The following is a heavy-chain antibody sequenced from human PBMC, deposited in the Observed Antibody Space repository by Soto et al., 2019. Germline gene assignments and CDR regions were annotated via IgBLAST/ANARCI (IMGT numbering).Heavy chain of an antibody. J-gene: IGHJ4*02. CDR2: IYYSGST. D-gene: IGHD3-22*01. CDR3: ARREYYYDSSGYYL. V-gene: IGHV4-39*01. CDR1: GGSISSSSYY. Sequence: SETLSLTCTVSGGSISSSSYYWGWIRQPPGKGLEWIGSIYYSGSTYYNPSLKSRVTISVDTSKNQFSLKLSSVTAADTAVYYCARREYYYDSSGYYLWGQGTLVTVSS.